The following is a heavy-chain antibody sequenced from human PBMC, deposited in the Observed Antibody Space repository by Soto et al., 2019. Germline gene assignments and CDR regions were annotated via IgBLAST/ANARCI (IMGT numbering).Heavy chain of an antibody. Sequence: PGGSLRLSCTASGFTFSTYAMSWVRQAPGKGLEWVSAISNSGGSTYYAASVQGRFTISRDNYMHTLYLQMNSLRIEDTAVIFFAHPRWFGVFDPYHLWGQVSVVTVS. V-gene: IGHV3-23*01. CDR1: GFTFSTYA. J-gene: IGHJ3*01. CDR3: AHPRWFGVFDPYHL. D-gene: IGHD3-10*01. CDR2: ISNSGGST.